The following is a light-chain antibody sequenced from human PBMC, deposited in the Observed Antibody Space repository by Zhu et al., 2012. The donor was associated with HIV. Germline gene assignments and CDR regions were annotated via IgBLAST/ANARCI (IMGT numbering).Light chain of an antibody. CDR3: QHYVPSPMYT. V-gene: IGKV3-20*01. J-gene: IGKJ2*01. CDR2: GAS. CDR1: QTVSRNY. Sequence: EIVLMQSPGTLSLSPGERATLSCRASQTVSRNYLAWYQQKPGQAPRLLIYGASRRVTGIPDRFSGSGSGTDFTLTISRLEPEDFAVYYCQHYVPSPMYTFGQGTKLGDQT.